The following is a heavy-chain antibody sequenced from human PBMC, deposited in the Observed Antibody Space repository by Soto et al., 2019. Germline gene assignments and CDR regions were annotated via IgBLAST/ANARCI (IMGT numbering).Heavy chain of an antibody. CDR1: GYTFTRYG. D-gene: IGHD6-19*01. CDR2: ISAYNGNT. J-gene: IGHJ4*02. V-gene: IGHV1-18*01. Sequence: ASVKVSCKASGYTFTRYGISWVRQAPGQGLEWMGWISAYNGNTNYAQKLQGRVTMTTDTSTSTAYMELRSLRSDDTAVYYCARDRFPGIAVAGDLFDYWGQGTLVTVSS. CDR3: ARDRFPGIAVAGDLFDY.